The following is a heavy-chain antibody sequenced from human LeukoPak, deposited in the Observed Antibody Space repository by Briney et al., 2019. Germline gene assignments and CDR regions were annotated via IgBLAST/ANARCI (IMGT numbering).Heavy chain of an antibody. Sequence: PSETLSLTCTVSGGSISNYYWSWVRQPAGQGLEWIGRIYSSGSTNYNPSLKSRATMSVDTSKNQFSLKLNSVTAADTAVYFCARDGYNRGGKDYWGQGTLVTVSS. CDR2: IYSSGST. V-gene: IGHV4-4*07. CDR3: ARDGYNRGGKDY. J-gene: IGHJ4*02. D-gene: IGHD5-24*01. CDR1: GGSISNYY.